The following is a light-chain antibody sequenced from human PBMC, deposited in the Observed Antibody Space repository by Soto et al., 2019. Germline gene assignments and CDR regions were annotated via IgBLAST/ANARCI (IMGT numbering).Light chain of an antibody. Sequence: EIVLTQSPGTLSLSPGERATLSCRASQSVSSSYLAWYQQKPGQAPRLLIYGASSRATGIPDRFSGSGSGTDFTLTISSLQPDDFATYYCQEYSSYSTFGGGTKVDI. J-gene: IGKJ4*01. CDR3: QEYSSYST. CDR2: GAS. CDR1: QSVSSSY. V-gene: IGKV3-20*01.